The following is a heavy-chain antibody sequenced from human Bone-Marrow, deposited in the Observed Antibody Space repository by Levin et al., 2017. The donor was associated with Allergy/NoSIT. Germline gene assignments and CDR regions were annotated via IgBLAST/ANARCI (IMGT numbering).Heavy chain of an antibody. CDR3: AKGATGGDY. D-gene: IGHD1-26*01. CDR2: ISYDGSNK. CDR1: GFTFSSYG. J-gene: IGHJ4*02. V-gene: IGHV3-30*18. Sequence: GESLKISCAASGFTFSSYGMHWVRQAPGKGLEWVAVISYDGSNKYYADSVKGRFTISRDNSKNTLYLQMNSLRAEDTAVYYCAKGATGGDYWGQGTLVTVSS.